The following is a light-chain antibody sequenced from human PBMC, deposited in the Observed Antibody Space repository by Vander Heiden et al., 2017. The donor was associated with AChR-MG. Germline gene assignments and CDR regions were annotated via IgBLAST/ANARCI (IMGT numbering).Light chain of an antibody. Sequence: EIVMTQSPGTLSVAPGERATLSCRASQSVSSNLAWYQQKPGQALRLLIYGASTRATGIPARFSGSGSGTEFTLTSSSLQSEDSAVYYWSHDNHFITFGQGTRLEIK. CDR1: QSVSSN. CDR3: SHDNHFIT. J-gene: IGKJ5*01. CDR2: GAS. V-gene: IGKV3-15*01.